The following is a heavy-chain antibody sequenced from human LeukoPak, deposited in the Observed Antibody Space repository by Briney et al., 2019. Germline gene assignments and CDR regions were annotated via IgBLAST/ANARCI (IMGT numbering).Heavy chain of an antibody. CDR2: IYTSGST. D-gene: IGHD4-17*01. CDR3: ATSDYGDYSRGYWYFDL. J-gene: IGHJ2*01. Sequence: SETLSLTCTVSGGSISSYYWSWIRQPAGKGLEWIGGIYTSGSTNYNPSLKSRVTMSVDTSKNQFSLKLSSVTAADTAVYYCATSDYGDYSRGYWYFDLWGRGTLVTVSS. CDR1: GGSISSYY. V-gene: IGHV4-4*07.